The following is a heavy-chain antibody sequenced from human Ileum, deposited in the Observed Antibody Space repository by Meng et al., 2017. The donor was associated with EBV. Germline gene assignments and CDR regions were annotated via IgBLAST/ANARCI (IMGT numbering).Heavy chain of an antibody. D-gene: IGHD3-22*01. CDR3: ARESYSDSSGYYSLDY. V-gene: IGHV4-4*02. Sequence: VQLQDPGPGLLKPSGTLSLTCAVSGGSSSSSNWWSWVRQAPGKGLEWIGEIHHTESTNYNPSLKSRVTISVDKSKNQFSLKLSSVTAADTAVYYCARESYSDSSGYYSLDYWGQGSLVTVSS. J-gene: IGHJ4*02. CDR2: IHHTEST. CDR1: GGSSSSSNW.